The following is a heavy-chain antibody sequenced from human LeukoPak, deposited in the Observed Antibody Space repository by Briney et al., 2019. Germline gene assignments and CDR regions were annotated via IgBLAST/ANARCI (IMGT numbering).Heavy chain of an antibody. D-gene: IGHD6-19*01. CDR3: ARDSGYSSGWYVDN. CDR2: MYTSGST. J-gene: IGHJ4*02. CDR1: GGSISSYY. V-gene: IGHV4-4*07. Sequence: SETLSLTCTVSGGSISSYYWSWIRQPAGKGLEWIGRMYTSGSTNYNPSLKSRVTISADKSKNQFSLRLTSVTAAGTAVYYCARDSGYSSGWYVDNWGQGTLVTVSS.